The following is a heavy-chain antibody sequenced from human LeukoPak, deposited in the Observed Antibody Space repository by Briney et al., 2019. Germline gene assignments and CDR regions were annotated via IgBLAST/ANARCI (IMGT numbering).Heavy chain of an antibody. Sequence: GGSLRLSCAASGFTFSSYGMHWVRQAPGKGLEWVAVISYDGSNKYYADSVKGRFTISRDNSKNTLYLQMNSLRAEDTAVYYCARDPIAAAGAFDYWGQGTLVTVSS. J-gene: IGHJ4*02. D-gene: IGHD6-13*01. CDR3: ARDPIAAAGAFDY. CDR1: GFTFSSYG. CDR2: ISYDGSNK. V-gene: IGHV3-30*03.